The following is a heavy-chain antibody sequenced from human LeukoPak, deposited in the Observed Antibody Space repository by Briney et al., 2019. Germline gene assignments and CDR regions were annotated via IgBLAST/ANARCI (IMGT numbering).Heavy chain of an antibody. CDR3: ARDYGKGGNPGFDY. CDR2: IYYSGST. CDR1: GGSNSSSSYY. D-gene: IGHD4-23*01. Sequence: KPSETLSLTCTVSGGSNSSSSYYWGWIRQPPGKGLEWIGSIYYSGSTYYNPSLKSRVTISVDTSKNQFSLKLSSVTAADTAVYYCARDYGKGGNPGFDYWGQGTLVTVSS. J-gene: IGHJ4*02. V-gene: IGHV4-39*07.